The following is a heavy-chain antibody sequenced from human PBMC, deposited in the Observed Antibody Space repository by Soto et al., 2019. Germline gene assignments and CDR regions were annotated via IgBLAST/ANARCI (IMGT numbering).Heavy chain of an antibody. V-gene: IGHV3-23*01. Sequence: EVQLLESGGGLVQPGGSLRLSCAASGFTFSSYAMSWVRQAPGKGLEWVSAISGSGGSTYYADSVQGRFTISRDNSKNTLYLQMNSLRAEDTAVYYCAKQGGVTTAFDYWGQGTLVTVSS. J-gene: IGHJ4*02. CDR1: GFTFSSYA. CDR2: ISGSGGST. CDR3: AKQGGVTTAFDY. D-gene: IGHD4-17*01.